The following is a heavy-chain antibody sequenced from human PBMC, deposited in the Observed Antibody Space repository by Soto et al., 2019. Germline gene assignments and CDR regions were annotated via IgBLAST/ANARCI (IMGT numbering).Heavy chain of an antibody. CDR2: IYYSGSA. J-gene: IGHJ5*02. D-gene: IGHD6-13*01. CDR3: ARRGGAAAGSYNWFDP. CDR1: GGSVSSGNSY. V-gene: IGHV4-61*01. Sequence: QVQLQESGPGLVKPSETLHLTCDVSGGSVSSGNSYWTWIRQPPGKGLEWIGYIYYSGSATYNPSLKSRVTLSVDPSRNQSALDMTSVTAADTAVYYCARRGGAAAGSYNWFDPWGQGSLVTVSS.